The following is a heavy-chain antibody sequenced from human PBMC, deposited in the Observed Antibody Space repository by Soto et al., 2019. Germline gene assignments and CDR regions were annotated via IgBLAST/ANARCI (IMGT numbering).Heavy chain of an antibody. CDR2: IYSGGST. CDR3: ARGVYSYGTYHYYYMDV. Sequence: PGGSLRLSCAPSGFTVSSNYMSWVRQAPGKGLEWVSVIYSGGSTYYADSVKGRFTISRDNSKNTLYLQMNSLRAEDTAVYYCARGVYSYGTYHYYYMDVWGKGTTVTVSS. CDR1: GFTVSSNY. V-gene: IGHV3-66*01. D-gene: IGHD5-18*01. J-gene: IGHJ6*03.